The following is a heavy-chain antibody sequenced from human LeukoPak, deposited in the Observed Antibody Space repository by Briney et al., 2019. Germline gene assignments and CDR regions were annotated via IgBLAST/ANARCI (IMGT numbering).Heavy chain of an antibody. CDR2: ISSSSSTI. Sequence: GGSLRLSCAASGFTISSYSMNWVRQAPGKGLEWVSYISSSSSTIYYADSVKGRFTISRDNAKNSLYLQMNSLRAEDTAVYYCATRYCSGGSCYSPSYYFDYWGQGTLVTVSS. CDR1: GFTISSYS. CDR3: ATRYCSGGSCYSPSYYFDY. J-gene: IGHJ4*02. D-gene: IGHD2-15*01. V-gene: IGHV3-48*01.